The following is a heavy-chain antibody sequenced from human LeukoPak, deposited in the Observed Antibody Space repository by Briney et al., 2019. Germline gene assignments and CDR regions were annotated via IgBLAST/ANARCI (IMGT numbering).Heavy chain of an antibody. D-gene: IGHD6-13*01. V-gene: IGHV1-2*02. CDR2: INPNSGGA. CDR1: GYTFTGYY. J-gene: IGHJ4*02. CDR3: ARVGQQTSSWHYFDY. Sequence: AASVKVSCKSSGYTFTGYYMHWVRQAPGQGLEWMGWINPNSGGANYAQRFQGRVTMTRDTSISTAYMELSRLRSDDTAVYYCARVGQQTSSWHYFDYWGQGTLVTVSS.